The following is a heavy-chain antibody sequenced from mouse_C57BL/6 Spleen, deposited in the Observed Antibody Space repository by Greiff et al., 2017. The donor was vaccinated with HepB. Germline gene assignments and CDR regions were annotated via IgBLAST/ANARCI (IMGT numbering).Heavy chain of an antibody. CDR3: ARSPRGYYAMDY. J-gene: IGHJ4*01. D-gene: IGHD6-1*01. CDR2: IDPYDSYT. V-gene: IGHV1-69*01. CDR1: GYTFTSYW. Sequence: QVQLQQPGAELVMPGASVKLSCKASGYTFTSYWMHWVKQRPGQGLEWIGEIDPYDSYTNYNQKFKGKSTLTVDKSSSTAYMQRSSLTYEDSAVYDCARSPRGYYAMDYWGQGTSVTVSS.